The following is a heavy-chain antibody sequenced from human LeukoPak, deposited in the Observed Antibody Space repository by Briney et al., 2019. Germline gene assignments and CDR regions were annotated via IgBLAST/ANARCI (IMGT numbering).Heavy chain of an antibody. CDR1: GFTFGDSA. CDR3: AKDNIEREPLYGMDV. J-gene: IGHJ6*02. D-gene: IGHD1-14*01. V-gene: IGHV3-43*02. CDR2: ISGDGGST. Sequence: GGSLRLSCAASGFTFGDSAMHWVRQPPGKGLQWVSLISGDGGSTYYADSVKGRFTISRDNSKNSLYLQMNSLRTEDTALYYCAKDNIEREPLYGMDVWGQGTTVTVSS.